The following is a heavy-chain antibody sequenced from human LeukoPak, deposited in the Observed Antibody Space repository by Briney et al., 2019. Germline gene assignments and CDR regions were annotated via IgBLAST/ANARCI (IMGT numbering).Heavy chain of an antibody. V-gene: IGHV3-30*02. CDR1: GFTFSSYG. CDR3: ARAGGIAVQTYFDY. J-gene: IGHJ4*02. CDR2: IRYDGSNK. D-gene: IGHD6-19*01. Sequence: GGSLRLSCAASGFTFSSYGMHWVRQAPGKGLEWVAFIRYDGSNKYYADSVKGRFTISRDNAKNSLYLQMNSLRAEDTAVYYCARAGGIAVQTYFDYWGQGTLVTVSS.